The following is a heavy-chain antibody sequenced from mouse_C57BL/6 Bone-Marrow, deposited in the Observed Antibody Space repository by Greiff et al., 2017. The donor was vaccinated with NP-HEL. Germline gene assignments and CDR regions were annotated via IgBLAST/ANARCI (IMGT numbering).Heavy chain of an antibody. CDR1: GFSFNTYA. J-gene: IGHJ4*01. D-gene: IGHD1-1*01. V-gene: IGHV10-1*01. Sequence: EVKLVESGGGLVQPKGSLKLSCAASGFSFNTYAMNWVRQAPGKGLEWVARIRSKSNNYATYYADSVKDRFTTSRDDSETMLSLQMNNMKTEDTARYYCVRQSIYYGSSYVYAMDYWGQGTSVTVSS. CDR2: IRSKSNNYAT. CDR3: VRQSIYYGSSYVYAMDY.